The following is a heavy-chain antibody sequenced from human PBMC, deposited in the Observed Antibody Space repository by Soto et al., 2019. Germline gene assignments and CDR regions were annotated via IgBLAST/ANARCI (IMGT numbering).Heavy chain of an antibody. CDR2: IIPIFGRA. CDR3: ARGVQHDSSGYYYFY. D-gene: IGHD3-22*01. V-gene: IGHV1-69*01. Sequence: QVQLVQSGAEVKKPGSSVKVSCKASGGTFSSYGIDWVRQAPGQGLEWMGGIIPIFGRANYAQKIQGRVTITADESTSTAYMELRSLRSEDTAVYYCARGVQHDSSGYYYFYWGQGTLVNVSS. CDR1: GGTFSSYG. J-gene: IGHJ4*02.